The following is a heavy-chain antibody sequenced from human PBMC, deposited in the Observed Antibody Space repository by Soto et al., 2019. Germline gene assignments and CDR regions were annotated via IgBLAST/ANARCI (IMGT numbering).Heavy chain of an antibody. CDR2: ISGSGGST. CDR3: AKVGAGAGTSDY. CDR1: GFTFSSYA. D-gene: IGHD6-19*01. V-gene: IGHV3-23*01. Sequence: EVQLLESGGGLVQPGGSLRLSCAASGFTFSSYAMSWVRQAPGKGLEWVSAISGSGGSTYYADSVKGRYTISRDNSKNTLYLQMNSLRAEDTAVYYCAKVGAGAGTSDYWGQGTLVTVSS. J-gene: IGHJ4*02.